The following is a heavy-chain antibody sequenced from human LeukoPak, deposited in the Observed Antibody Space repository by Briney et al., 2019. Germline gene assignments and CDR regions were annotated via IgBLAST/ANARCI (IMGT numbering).Heavy chain of an antibody. Sequence: GASVKVSCKASGYTFTSYYMHWVRQAPGQGLEWMGIINPSGGSTSYAQKFQGRVTMTRDTSTSTVYMELSSLRSEDTAVYYCAREYYYGSGSYYNVGYYYYGMDVWSKGTTVTVSS. CDR1: GYTFTSYY. V-gene: IGHV1-46*01. D-gene: IGHD3-10*01. J-gene: IGHJ6*04. CDR2: INPSGGST. CDR3: AREYYYGSGSYYNVGYYYYGMDV.